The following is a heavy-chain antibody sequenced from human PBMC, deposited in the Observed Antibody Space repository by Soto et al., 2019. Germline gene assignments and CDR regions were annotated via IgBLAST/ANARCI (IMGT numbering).Heavy chain of an antibody. CDR3: ARWGHVVVVTAALDY. J-gene: IGHJ4*02. V-gene: IGHV1-46*01. CDR1: GDTFTDYY. CDR2: VNPSGGHT. D-gene: IGHD2-21*02. Sequence: QVQLVQSGAEVKKPGASVKVSCKASGDTFTDYYIHWVRQAPGQGLEWMGTVNPSGGHTTYAQHSLDKMTMTRDTSTSTLYMELTSLTSEDTAVYYCARWGHVVVVTAALDYWGQGTLVTVSS.